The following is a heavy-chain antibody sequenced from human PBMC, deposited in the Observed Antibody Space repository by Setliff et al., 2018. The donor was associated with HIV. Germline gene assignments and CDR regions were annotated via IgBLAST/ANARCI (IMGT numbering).Heavy chain of an antibody. V-gene: IGHV4-4*07. Sequence: SETLSLTCTVSSGSISGFYWTWIRQPAGKGLEWIGRISASGTTVYNPSLKSRVIMSVDTSKKYFALRVTSVTAADSAVYYCARDTWFGESEDPFYYFAMDVWGQETTVTVSS. CDR2: ISASGTT. CDR3: ARDTWFGESEDPFYYFAMDV. D-gene: IGHD3-10*01. J-gene: IGHJ6*02. CDR1: SGSISGFY.